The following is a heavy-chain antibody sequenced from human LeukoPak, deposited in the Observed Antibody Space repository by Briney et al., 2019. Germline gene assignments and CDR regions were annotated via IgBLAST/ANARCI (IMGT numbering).Heavy chain of an antibody. CDR1: GFTFDDYA. Sequence: GGSLRLSCAASGFTFDDYAMHWVRQAPGKGLEWVSGISWNSGSIGYADSVKGRFTISRDNAKNSLYLQMNSLRAEDTALYYCAKDSDHSSGWYGYFDYWGQGTPVTVSS. D-gene: IGHD6-19*01. J-gene: IGHJ4*02. CDR2: ISWNSGSI. CDR3: AKDSDHSSGWYGYFDY. V-gene: IGHV3-9*01.